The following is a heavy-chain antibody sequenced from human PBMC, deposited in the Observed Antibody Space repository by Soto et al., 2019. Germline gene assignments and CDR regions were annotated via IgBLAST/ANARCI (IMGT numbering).Heavy chain of an antibody. V-gene: IGHV3-33*01. CDR2: IWYDGSNK. CDR3: ARDSVHSSSDYYYYYGMDV. D-gene: IGHD6-6*01. J-gene: IGHJ6*02. Sequence: WGSLRLSCSASVFTFSSYGMHWFRQAPGKGLEWVAVIWYDGSNKYYADSVKGRFTISRDNSKNTLYLQMNSLRAEDTAVYYCARDSVHSSSDYYYYYGMDVWGQGTTVTVSS. CDR1: VFTFSSYG.